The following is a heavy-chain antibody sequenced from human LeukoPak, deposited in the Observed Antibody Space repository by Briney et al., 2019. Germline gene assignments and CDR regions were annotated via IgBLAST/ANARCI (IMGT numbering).Heavy chain of an antibody. Sequence: GGSLRLSCAASGFTFSSYAMSWVRQAPGKGLEWVSAISGSGGSTYYADSVKGRFTISRDNSKNMLYLQMNSLRAEDTAVYYCAIRDGYNSALDYWGQGTLVTVSS. CDR3: AIRDGYNSALDY. CDR2: ISGSGGST. CDR1: GFTFSSYA. V-gene: IGHV3-23*01. J-gene: IGHJ4*02. D-gene: IGHD5-24*01.